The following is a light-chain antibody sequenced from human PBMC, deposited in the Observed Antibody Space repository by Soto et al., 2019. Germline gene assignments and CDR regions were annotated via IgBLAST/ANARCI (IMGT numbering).Light chain of an antibody. V-gene: IGKV3-20*01. CDR2: GAS. CDR1: QSVSSSY. J-gene: IGKJ4*01. CDR3: QQYGSSHLT. Sequence: EIVLTQSPGTLSLSPGERATLSCRASQSVSSSYLAWYQQKPGQAPRLLIYGASSRATGIPDRFGGSGSGTDFTLTISRLEPEDFAVYYCQQYGSSHLTFGGGTKVDIK.